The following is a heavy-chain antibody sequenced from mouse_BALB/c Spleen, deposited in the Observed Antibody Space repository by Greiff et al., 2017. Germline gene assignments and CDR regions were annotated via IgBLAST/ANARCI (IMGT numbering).Heavy chain of an antibody. V-gene: IGHV5-6-3*01. Sequence: EVKLEESGGGLVQPGGSLKLSCAASGFTFSSYGMSWVRQTPDKRLELVATINSNGGSTYYPDSVKGRFTISRDNAKNTLYLQMSSLKSEDTAMYYCARGGIGYFDVWGAGTTVTVSS. CDR1: GFTFSSYG. CDR2: INSNGGST. J-gene: IGHJ1*01. CDR3: ARGGIGYFDV.